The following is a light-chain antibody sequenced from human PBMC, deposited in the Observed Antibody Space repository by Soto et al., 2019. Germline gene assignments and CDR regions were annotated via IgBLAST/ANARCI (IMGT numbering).Light chain of an antibody. CDR3: HQYNNWPWT. J-gene: IGKJ1*01. V-gene: IGKV3-15*01. CDR2: AAS. CDR1: QRVSNH. Sequence: ETVMTHSPVTLSVSPGDTATLSPRASQRVSNHFAWYQQKPGQAPRLLIYAASTRAAGVPVRFSGSGSETEFTLTIRSLQSEDFALYYFHQYNNWPWTFGQGTKVDIK.